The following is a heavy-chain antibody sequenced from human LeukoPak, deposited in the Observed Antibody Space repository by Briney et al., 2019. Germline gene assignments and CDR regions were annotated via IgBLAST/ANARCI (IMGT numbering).Heavy chain of an antibody. CDR1: GFTFSSFA. D-gene: IGHD2-15*01. CDR2: ISGSGGST. CDR3: AKSDCSGGSCYENY. J-gene: IGHJ4*02. Sequence: GGSLRLSCAASGFTFSSFAMTWVRQAPGKGLEWVSAISGSGGSTYYADSVKGRFTISRDNSKNTLYLQMNSLRAEDTAVYYCAKSDCSGGSCYENYWGQGTLVTVSS. V-gene: IGHV3-23*01.